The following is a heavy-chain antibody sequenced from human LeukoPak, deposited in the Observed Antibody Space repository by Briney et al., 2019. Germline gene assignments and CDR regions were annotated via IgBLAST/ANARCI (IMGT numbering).Heavy chain of an antibody. CDR1: GGSISSGGYY. CDR3: ARRDYYDRYFDY. J-gene: IGHJ4*02. Sequence: SQTLSLTCTVSGGSISSGGYYWSWIRQPPGKGLEWIGYIYHSGSTYYNPSLKSRVTISVDRSKNQFSLKLSSVTAADTAVYYCARRDYYDRYFDYWGQGTLVTVSS. V-gene: IGHV4-30-2*01. CDR2: IYHSGST. D-gene: IGHD3-22*01.